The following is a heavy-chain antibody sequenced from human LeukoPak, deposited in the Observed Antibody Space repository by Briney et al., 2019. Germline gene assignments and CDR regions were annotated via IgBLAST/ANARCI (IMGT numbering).Heavy chain of an antibody. Sequence: SETLSLTCAVYGGSFSGYYWSWIRQPLGKGLEWIGEINHSGSTNYNPSLKSRVTISVDTSKNQFSLKLSSVTAADTAVYYCARDGYYYDSSGYEIAGAFDIWGQGTMVTVSS. CDR1: GGSFSGYY. V-gene: IGHV4-34*01. D-gene: IGHD3-22*01. CDR2: INHSGST. J-gene: IGHJ3*02. CDR3: ARDGYYYDSSGYEIAGAFDI.